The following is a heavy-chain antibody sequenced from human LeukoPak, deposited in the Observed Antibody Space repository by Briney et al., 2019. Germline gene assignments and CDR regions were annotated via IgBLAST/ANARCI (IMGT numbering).Heavy chain of an antibody. CDR1: GGTFSSYA. V-gene: IGHV1-69*13. D-gene: IGHD5-24*01. Sequence: GASVKVSCKASGGTFSSYAISWVRQAPGQGLEWMGGIIPIFGTANYAQKFQGRVTITADESTSTAYMELSSLRSEDTAVYYCARGASRWLQSYADYWGQGTLVTVSS. J-gene: IGHJ4*02. CDR2: IIPIFGTA. CDR3: ARGASRWLQSYADY.